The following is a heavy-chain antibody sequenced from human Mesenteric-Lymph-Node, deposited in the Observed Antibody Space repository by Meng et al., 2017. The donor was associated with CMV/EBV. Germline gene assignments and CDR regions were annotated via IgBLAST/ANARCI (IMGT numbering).Heavy chain of an antibody. CDR1: GGSVTTGGYY. D-gene: IGHD5-18*01. Sequence: VSGGSVTTGGYYWNWIRQRPGKGLEWLGYINYSGNTYQNPSLKSRLSMSVDTSKNQVSLRLTSATAADTAVYYCAREAINPLGCFDLWGRGTLVTVSS. V-gene: IGHV4-31*02. CDR3: AREAINPLGCFDL. CDR2: INYSGNT. J-gene: IGHJ2*01.